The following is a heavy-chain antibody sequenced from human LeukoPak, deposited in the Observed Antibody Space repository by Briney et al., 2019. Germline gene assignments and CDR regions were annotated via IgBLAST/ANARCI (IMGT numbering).Heavy chain of an antibody. CDR2: INPSGGST. D-gene: IGHD6-13*01. V-gene: IGHV1-46*01. CDR1: GYTFTSYY. J-gene: IGHJ4*02. Sequence: ASVKVSCKASGYTFTSYYMHWVRQAPGQGLEWMGIINPSGGSTSYAQKFQGRVTMTRDTSTSTVYMELSSLRSEDTAVYYCARDHLQYSSSWYYFDYWGQGTLVTVSS. CDR3: ARDHLQYSSSWYYFDY.